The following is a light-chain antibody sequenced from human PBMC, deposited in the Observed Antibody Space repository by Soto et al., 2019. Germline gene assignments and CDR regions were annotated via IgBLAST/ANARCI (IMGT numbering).Light chain of an antibody. J-gene: IGKJ2*01. Sequence: EIVLTQSPGTLSLSPGERATLSCRASQSVSSSYLAWYQQKPGQAPRLLIYGASSRATGIPDRFSGSGSGTDFTLSISSLQSEDVAVYYCQQYGDWPPETFGQGTKVDIK. CDR2: GAS. CDR1: QSVSSSY. V-gene: IGKV3-20*01. CDR3: QQYGDWPPET.